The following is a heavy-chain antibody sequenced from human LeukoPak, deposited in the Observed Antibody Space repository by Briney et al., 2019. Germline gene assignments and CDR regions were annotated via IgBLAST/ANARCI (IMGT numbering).Heavy chain of an antibody. V-gene: IGHV4-31*03. CDR2: IYYSGST. CDR1: CGSISSGGYY. Sequence: PSETLSLTCTVSCGSISSGGYYWSWIRQHPGKGLEWIGYIYYSGSTYYNPSLKSRVTISVDTSKNQFSLKLSSVTAADTAVYYCARDWAGIAAAGSLYKYYYGMDVWGQGTTVTVSS. CDR3: ARDWAGIAAAGSLYKYYYGMDV. J-gene: IGHJ6*02. D-gene: IGHD6-13*01.